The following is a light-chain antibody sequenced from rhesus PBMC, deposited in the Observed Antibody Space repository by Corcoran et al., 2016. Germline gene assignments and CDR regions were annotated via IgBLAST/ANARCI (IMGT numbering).Light chain of an antibody. CDR2: AST. Sequence: DIQMTQSPSALSASVGDRVTIPCRASQNINSNLAWYQQKPGKAPKLLIYASTSLQTGIPSRVSRSGSGTDFTLTISSLQPEDSAAYSCRHYYDNPLTFGGGTKVEIK. V-gene: IGKV1S12*01. J-gene: IGKJ4*01. CDR3: RHYYDNPLT. CDR1: QNINSN.